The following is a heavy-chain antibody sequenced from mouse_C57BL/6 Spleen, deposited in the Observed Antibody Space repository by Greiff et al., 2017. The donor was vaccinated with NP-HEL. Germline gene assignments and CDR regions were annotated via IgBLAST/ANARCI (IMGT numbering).Heavy chain of an antibody. Sequence: EVNVVESGGDLVKPGGSLKLSCAASGFTFSSYGMSWVRQTPDKRLEWVATISSGGSYTYYPDSVKGRFTISRDNAKNTLYLQMSSLKSEDTAMYYCARHRDYGSSLDYFDYWGQGTTLTVSS. V-gene: IGHV5-6*01. CDR3: ARHRDYGSSLDYFDY. CDR1: GFTFSSYG. CDR2: ISSGGSYT. J-gene: IGHJ2*01. D-gene: IGHD1-1*01.